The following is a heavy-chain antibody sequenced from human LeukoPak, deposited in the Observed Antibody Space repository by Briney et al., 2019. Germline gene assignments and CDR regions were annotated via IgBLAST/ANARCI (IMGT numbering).Heavy chain of an antibody. CDR1: GFTFSSYV. CDR3: AKGLATNYYYDMDV. CDR2: ISGSGGRT. Sequence: PGGSLRLSCAASGFTFSSYVMTWVRQAPGKGLEWVSAISGSGGRTYYADSVKGRFTISRDNSKNMLHLQMNSLRAEDTAVYSCAKGLATNYYYDMDVWGQGTTVTVSS. D-gene: IGHD5-12*01. V-gene: IGHV3-23*01. J-gene: IGHJ6*02.